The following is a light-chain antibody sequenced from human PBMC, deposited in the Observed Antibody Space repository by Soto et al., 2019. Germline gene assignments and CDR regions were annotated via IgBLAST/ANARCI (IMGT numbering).Light chain of an antibody. Sequence: QSALTQPASASGSPGQSITISCTGTSSDVGGYTHVSWYQQHPGKVPKLMIYEVTNRPSGVSNRFSGSKSANTASLTISGLQADDEADYYCCSYTSSNTWVFGGGTKLTVL. CDR1: SSDVGGYTH. J-gene: IGLJ3*02. CDR2: EVT. CDR3: CSYTSSNTWV. V-gene: IGLV2-14*01.